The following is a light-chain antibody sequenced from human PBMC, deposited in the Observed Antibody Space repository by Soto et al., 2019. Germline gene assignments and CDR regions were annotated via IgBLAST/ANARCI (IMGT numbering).Light chain of an antibody. CDR2: AVI. Sequence: QSGLTQPRSVSGSPGQSVTISCTGTSSPVGGYHYVSWYQQFPGKAPKLMIYAVIQRPSGVPDRFSGSESGNTASLTISGLQAEDEADYYCCSYAGRYTYVFGTGTKVTVL. CDR1: SSPVGGYHY. V-gene: IGLV2-11*01. J-gene: IGLJ1*01. CDR3: CSYAGRYTYV.